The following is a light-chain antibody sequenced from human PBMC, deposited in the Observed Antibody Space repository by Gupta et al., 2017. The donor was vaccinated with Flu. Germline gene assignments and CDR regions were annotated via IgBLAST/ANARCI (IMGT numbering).Light chain of an antibody. Sequence: QPALTQPSSLSASPGKSVTISCTGTGSDVGTYNRVSWYRQPPGPAPKLIIYEVSNRPSGVPDRFSGSKSGNTASLTISGLQGEDEADYYCSSYTTSYTFVFGTGTKVTDL. CDR1: GSDVGTYNR. CDR3: SSYTTSYTFV. CDR2: EVS. J-gene: IGLJ1*01. V-gene: IGLV2-18*02.